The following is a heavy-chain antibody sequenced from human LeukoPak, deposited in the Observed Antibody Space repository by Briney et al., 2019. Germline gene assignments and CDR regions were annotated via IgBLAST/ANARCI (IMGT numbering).Heavy chain of an antibody. V-gene: IGHV3-23*01. CDR2: ISASGGST. CDR1: GFTFSSYA. D-gene: IGHD1-26*01. J-gene: IGHJ4*02. Sequence: PGGSLRLSCAASGFTFSSYAMSWVRQAPGKGLEWVSTISASGGSTYYADSVKGRFTISRDNSKNTLYLQMDSLRAEDTAVYYCAKDRGSHFDYWGQGTLVTVSS. CDR3: AKDRGSHFDY.